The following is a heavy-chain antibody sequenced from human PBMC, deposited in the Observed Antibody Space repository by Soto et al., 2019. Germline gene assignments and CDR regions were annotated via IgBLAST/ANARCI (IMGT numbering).Heavy chain of an antibody. CDR1: GFTFSSYG. CDR3: AKEGPVQLERRDAYYGMDV. D-gene: IGHD1-1*01. V-gene: IGHV3-30*18. J-gene: IGHJ6*02. Sequence: GGSLRLSCAASGFTFSSYGMHWVRQAPGKGLEWVAVISYDGSNKYYADSVKGRFTISRDNSKNTLYLQMNSLRAEDTAVYYCAKEGPVQLERRDAYYGMDVWGQGPTVTVSS. CDR2: ISYDGSNK.